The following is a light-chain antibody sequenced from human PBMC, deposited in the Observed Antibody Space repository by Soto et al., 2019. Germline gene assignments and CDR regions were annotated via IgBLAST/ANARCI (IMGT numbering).Light chain of an antibody. CDR2: EVS. Sequence: QTVLPQHASVSECPGQSITISCTGTSNDVGVYNFVSWYQHHPGKAPKLMIYEVSNRPSGISNRFSGSKSGNTASLTISGLQAEDEADYYCNSYTSSSTYVFGTGTKFTVL. J-gene: IGLJ1*01. V-gene: IGLV2-14*01. CDR1: SNDVGVYNF. CDR3: NSYTSSSTYV.